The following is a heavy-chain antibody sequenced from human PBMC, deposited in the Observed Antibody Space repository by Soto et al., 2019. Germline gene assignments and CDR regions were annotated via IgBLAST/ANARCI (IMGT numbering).Heavy chain of an antibody. V-gene: IGHV3-30*18. J-gene: IGHJ3*02. Sequence: QEQLVESGGGVVQAGRSLRLSCAASGFTFNFFGMHWVRQAPGKGLEWVAVISYDGREKYYADSVKGRFTMSRDNSKNMVYLEMSSLIPEDTSVYYCAKERIYSFDAFDIWGHGTMVTVSS. CDR2: ISYDGREK. CDR3: AKERIYSFDAFDI. CDR1: GFTFNFFG. D-gene: IGHD5-12*01.